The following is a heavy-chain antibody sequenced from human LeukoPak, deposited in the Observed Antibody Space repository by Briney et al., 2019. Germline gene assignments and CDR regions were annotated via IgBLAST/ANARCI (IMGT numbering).Heavy chain of an antibody. Sequence: PGGSLRLSCAASGFTFSGSAMHWVRQASGKGLEWVGRIRSKANSYATAYAASVKGRFTISRDDSKNTAYLQMNSLKTEDTAAYYCTRHDVFGYYYYMDVWAKGPRSPSP. CDR2: IRSKANSYAT. CDR1: GFTFSGSA. CDR3: TRHDVFGYYYYMDV. V-gene: IGHV3-73*01. D-gene: IGHD3-10*01. J-gene: IGHJ6*03.